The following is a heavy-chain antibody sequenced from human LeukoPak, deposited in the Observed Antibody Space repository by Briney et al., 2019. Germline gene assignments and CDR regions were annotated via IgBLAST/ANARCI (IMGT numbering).Heavy chain of an antibody. CDR3: ARLVSGRGYCSGGSCYSYYMDV. V-gene: IGHV1-18*01. Sequence: ASVKVSCKASGYTFTSYGISWVRQAPGQGLEWTGWISAYNGNTNYAQKLQGRVTMTTDTSTSTAYMELRSLRSGDTAVYYCARLVSGRGYCSGGSCYSYYMDVWGKGTTVTVSS. J-gene: IGHJ6*03. CDR1: GYTFTSYG. D-gene: IGHD2-15*01. CDR2: ISAYNGNT.